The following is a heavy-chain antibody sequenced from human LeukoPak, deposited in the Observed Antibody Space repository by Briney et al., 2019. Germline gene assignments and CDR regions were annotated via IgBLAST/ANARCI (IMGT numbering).Heavy chain of an antibody. CDR1: GDAITSDKYY. CDR3: ARGTRRGWFDP. CDR2: IHHSGST. Sequence: SETLSLTCTVSGDAITSDKYYWGWIRQPPGKGLEWIGNIHHSGSTYYSPPLKSRVTISVDTSKNQFSLKLSSVTAADTAVYYCARGTRRGWFDPWGQGTLVTVSS. V-gene: IGHV4-39*07. J-gene: IGHJ5*02.